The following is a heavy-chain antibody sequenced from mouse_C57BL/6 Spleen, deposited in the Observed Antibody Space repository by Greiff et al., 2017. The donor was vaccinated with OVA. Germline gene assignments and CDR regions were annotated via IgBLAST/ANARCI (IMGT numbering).Heavy chain of an antibody. CDR3: ARPYYGSSYYAMDY. CDR1: GYTFTSYW. CDR2: IDPSDSET. Sequence: QVQLQQPGAELVRPGSSVKLSCKASGYTFTSYWMHWVKQRPIQGLEWIGNIDPSDSETHYNQKFKDKATLTVDKSSSTAYMQLSSLTSEDSAVYYCARPYYGSSYYAMDYWGQGTSVTVSS. V-gene: IGHV1-52*01. J-gene: IGHJ4*01. D-gene: IGHD1-1*01.